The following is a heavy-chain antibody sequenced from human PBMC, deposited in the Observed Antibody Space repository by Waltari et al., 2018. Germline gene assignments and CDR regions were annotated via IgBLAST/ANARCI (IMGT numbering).Heavy chain of an antibody. Sequence: QLQLQESGPGLLKPSETLSLTCHVSDGSISSASWWSWIRPSPGKGLDWIGEIFPSGSTNYNPSLESRVTISQDYSKNQFSLKLNSVTAADTAVYYCAGGSSMQQLMRYWGQGILVTVSS. V-gene: IGHV4-4*02. CDR1: DGSISSASW. D-gene: IGHD6-13*01. CDR3: AGGSSMQQLMRY. CDR2: IFPSGST. J-gene: IGHJ4*02.